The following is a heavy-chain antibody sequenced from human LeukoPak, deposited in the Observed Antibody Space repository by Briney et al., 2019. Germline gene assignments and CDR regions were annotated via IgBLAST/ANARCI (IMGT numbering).Heavy chain of an antibody. Sequence: GRSLRLSCTASGFTFSSYWMHWVRQAPGKGLVWVSRINSDGSSTYYADSVKGRFTISRDNAKNTLYLQMNSLRAEDTAVYYCARGDSGSTTPIDYWGQGTLVTVSS. CDR1: GFTFSSYW. D-gene: IGHD1-26*01. J-gene: IGHJ4*02. CDR2: INSDGSST. CDR3: ARGDSGSTTPIDY. V-gene: IGHV3-74*01.